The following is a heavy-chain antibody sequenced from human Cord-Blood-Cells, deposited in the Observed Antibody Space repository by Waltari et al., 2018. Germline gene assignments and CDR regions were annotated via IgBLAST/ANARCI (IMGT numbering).Heavy chain of an antibody. J-gene: IGHJ4*02. D-gene: IGHD3-3*01. V-gene: IGHV1-69*09. CDR2: VMPNLGIA. Sequence: QVQLVQSGAEVQKPGSSVKVSCKASGGTFRSYAISWVRQAPGQGREWMGRVMPNLGIANDAQKVHGRVTITADKSTSTAYMELSSLRSEETAVYYCASSATIFGVVTQEYYFDYWGQGTLVTVSS. CDR3: ASSATIFGVVTQEYYFDY. CDR1: GGTFRSYA.